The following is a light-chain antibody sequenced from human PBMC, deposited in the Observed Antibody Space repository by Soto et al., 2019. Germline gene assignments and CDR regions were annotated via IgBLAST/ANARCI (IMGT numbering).Light chain of an antibody. Sequence: QSALTQPASVSGSPGLSITISCTGTSSDVGTYNYVSWYQQHPGKAPKLMIYEVSHRPSGISNRFSSSKSGSTASLTISGLRAEDEADYFCSSYTSSSTLVLFGGGTKLTVL. V-gene: IGLV2-14*01. J-gene: IGLJ3*02. CDR1: SSDVGTYNY. CDR2: EVS. CDR3: SSYTSSSTLVL.